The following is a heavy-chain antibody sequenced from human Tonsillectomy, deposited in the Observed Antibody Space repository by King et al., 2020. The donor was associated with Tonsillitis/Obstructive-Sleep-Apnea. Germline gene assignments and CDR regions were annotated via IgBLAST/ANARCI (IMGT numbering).Heavy chain of an antibody. J-gene: IGHJ4*02. V-gene: IGHV4-34*12. CDR1: GGSFSGHF. CDR3: ASVGGRGYHFDY. Sequence: QVQLQQWGAGLLKPSETLSLSCAVYGGSFSGHFWGWIRQPPGKGLEWIGEIIHTGSTNYNPSLKSRVTISVDTSKSQFSLKLNSVTAADTAVYYCASVGGRGYHFDYCGQGTLVIVSS. D-gene: IGHD5-12*01. CDR2: IIHTGST.